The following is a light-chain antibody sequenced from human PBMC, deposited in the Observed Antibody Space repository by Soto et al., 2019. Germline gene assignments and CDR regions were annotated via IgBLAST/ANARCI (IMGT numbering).Light chain of an antibody. CDR1: SSDVGGYNY. V-gene: IGLV2-14*01. CDR2: DVS. CDR3: RSYTSSSTLVV. Sequence: QSALTQPASVSGSPGQSITISCTGTSSDVGGYNYVSWYQQHPGKAPKLMIYDVSNRPSGVSNRFSGSKSGNTASLTISGLQAEDEADYYCRSYTSSSTLVVFGGGPKLTVL. J-gene: IGLJ2*01.